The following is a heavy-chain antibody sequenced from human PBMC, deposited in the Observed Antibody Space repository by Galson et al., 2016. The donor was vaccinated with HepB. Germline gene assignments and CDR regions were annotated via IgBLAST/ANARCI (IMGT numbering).Heavy chain of an antibody. D-gene: IGHD2-2*01. CDR1: GYNFTNYY. J-gene: IGHJ6*02. CDR3: ARDVVGVPVAHYYYYYGMDV. CDR2: INPSGVAT. Sequence: SVKVSCKASGYNFTNYYMHWVRQAPGQGLEWMGIINPSGVATSYAQKFQGRITMTRDTSTSTVYMELSSLRSEDTAVYYCARDVVGVPVAHYYYYYGMDVWGQGTTVTVSS. V-gene: IGHV1-46*01.